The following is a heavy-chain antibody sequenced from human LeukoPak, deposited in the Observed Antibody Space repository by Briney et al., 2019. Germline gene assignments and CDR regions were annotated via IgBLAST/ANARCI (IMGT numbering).Heavy chain of an antibody. Sequence: GGSLRLSCAASGFTFSSYGMHWVRQAPGKGLEWVAVISYDGSNKYYADSVKGRFTISRDNSKNTLYLQMNSLRAEDTAVYYCAKDLYDSSGYHDYWGQGTLVTVSS. CDR1: GFTFSSYG. D-gene: IGHD3-22*01. J-gene: IGHJ4*02. CDR2: ISYDGSNK. CDR3: AKDLYDSSGYHDY. V-gene: IGHV3-30*18.